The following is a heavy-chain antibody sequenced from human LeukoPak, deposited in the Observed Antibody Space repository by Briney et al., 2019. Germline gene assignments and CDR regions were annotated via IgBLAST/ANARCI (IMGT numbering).Heavy chain of an antibody. D-gene: IGHD6-13*01. CDR3: ARYFPGIAAAYYYYYGMDV. CDR2: INPNSGGT. Sequence: ASVRVSCKASGYTFTGYYMHWVRQAPGQGLEWMGRINPNSGGTNYAQKFQGRVTMTRDTSISTAYMELSRLRSDDTAVYYCARYFPGIAAAYYYYYGMDVWGQGTTVTVSS. CDR1: GYTFTGYY. V-gene: IGHV1-2*06. J-gene: IGHJ6*02.